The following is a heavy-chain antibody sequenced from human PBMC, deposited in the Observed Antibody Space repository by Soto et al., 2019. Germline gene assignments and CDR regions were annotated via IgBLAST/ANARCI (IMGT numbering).Heavy chain of an antibody. J-gene: IGHJ6*02. Sequence: SVKVSCKASGGTFSSYAISWVRQAPGQGLEWMGGIIPIFGTANYAQKFQGRVTITADESTSTAYMELSSLRSEDTAVYYCARDISDCSGGSCQSGYGMDVWGQGTTVTVSS. CDR1: GGTFSSYA. CDR3: ARDISDCSGGSCQSGYGMDV. V-gene: IGHV1-69*13. CDR2: IIPIFGTA. D-gene: IGHD2-15*01.